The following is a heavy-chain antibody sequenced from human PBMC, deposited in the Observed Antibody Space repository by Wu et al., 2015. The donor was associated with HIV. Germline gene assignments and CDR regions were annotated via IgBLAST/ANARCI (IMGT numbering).Heavy chain of an antibody. CDR2: INPSGGST. Sequence: QVQLVQSGAEVKKPGASVKVSCKASGYTFTSYYMHWVRQAPGQGLEWMGIINPSGGSTRYAQKFQGRVTMTRDTSTSTVYMELSSLRSEDTAVYYCARDNFYYYDSSGWGWFDPWGQGTLVTVSS. CDR3: ARDNFYYYDSSGWGWFDP. J-gene: IGHJ5*02. V-gene: IGHV1-46*01. CDR1: GYTFTSYY. D-gene: IGHD3-22*01.